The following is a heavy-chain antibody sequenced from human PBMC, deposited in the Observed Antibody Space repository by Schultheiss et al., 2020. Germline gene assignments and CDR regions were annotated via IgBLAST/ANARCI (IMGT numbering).Heavy chain of an antibody. Sequence: GGSLRLSCAASGFTFSSYDMHWVRQATGKGLEWVSAIGTAGDTYYPGSVKGRFTISRDKAKNTLYLQMNSLRAEDTAVYYCARVGQWLALDYWGQGTLVTVSS. J-gene: IGHJ4*02. D-gene: IGHD6-19*01. CDR2: IGTAGDT. CDR3: ARVGQWLALDY. CDR1: GFTFSSYD. V-gene: IGHV3-13*04.